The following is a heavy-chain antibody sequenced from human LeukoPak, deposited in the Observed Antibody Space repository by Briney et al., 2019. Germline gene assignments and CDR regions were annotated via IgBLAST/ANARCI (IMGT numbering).Heavy chain of an antibody. CDR3: AKDKGWGYSAYDCYGMDV. CDR1: GFTFSTYA. J-gene: IGHJ6*02. Sequence: GGSLRLSCAASGFTFSTYAMNWVRQVPGKGLEWVSGISSSGASTYYADSVKGRFTISRDNSKNMLYLQMNSLRVEDTAVYYCAKDKGWGYSAYDCYGMDVWGQGTTVTVSS. CDR2: ISSSGAST. V-gene: IGHV3-23*01. D-gene: IGHD1-26*01.